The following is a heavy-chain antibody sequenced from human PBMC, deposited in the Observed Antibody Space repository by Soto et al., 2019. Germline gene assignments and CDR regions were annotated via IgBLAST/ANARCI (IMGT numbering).Heavy chain of an antibody. CDR3: VTETQWYFDD. D-gene: IGHD2-8*01. CDR1: GFSFSLRY. CDR2: ISPGGDNI. V-gene: IGHV3-11*01. J-gene: IGHJ4*02. Sequence: QVQLVESGGGLVNPGGSLSLSCAASGFSFSLRYMSWIRQAPGRGLEWVSYISPGGDNIHYADFVKGRFTISRDNPKDSLYLQMNSLRVEDTAVYYCVTETQWYFDDWGQGTLVTVSS.